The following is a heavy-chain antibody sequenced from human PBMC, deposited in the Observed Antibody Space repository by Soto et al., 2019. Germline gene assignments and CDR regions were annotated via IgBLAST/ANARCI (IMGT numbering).Heavy chain of an antibody. D-gene: IGHD3-10*01. CDR2: ISYSGST. Sequence: QVQLQESGPGLVKPSQTLSLTCTVSGGSISSRDYFWSWIRQPPGKGLEWIGYISYSGSTFYNPSLKRRRTRSIDTAKNQCSLKLSSVTAADTAVYYCARGRGSGSYSGSVFDLWGQGTLVTVSS. CDR1: GGSISSRDYF. J-gene: IGHJ4*02. V-gene: IGHV4-30-4*01. CDR3: ARGRGSGSYSGSVFDL.